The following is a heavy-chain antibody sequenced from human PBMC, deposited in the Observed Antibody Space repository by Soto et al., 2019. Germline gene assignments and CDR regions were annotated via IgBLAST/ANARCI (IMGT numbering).Heavy chain of an antibody. Sequence: SVKVSCKASGLTFTNSAVQWVRQARGQRLEWMGWIVVGSGNADYAQKFRERVTITRDTTASTAYMELSGLRSEDTAVYFCARDCSHYSSSPAKSHAFDIWGQGTMVTVSS. D-gene: IGHD6-6*01. CDR2: IVVGSGNA. CDR1: GLTFTNSA. J-gene: IGHJ3*02. V-gene: IGHV1-58*01. CDR3: ARDCSHYSSSPAKSHAFDI.